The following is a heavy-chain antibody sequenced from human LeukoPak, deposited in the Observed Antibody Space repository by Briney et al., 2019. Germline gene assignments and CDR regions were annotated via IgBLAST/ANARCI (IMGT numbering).Heavy chain of an antibody. V-gene: IGHV4-59*01. J-gene: IGHJ4*02. CDR2: ISYSGRT. CDR3: ARGSHYGSGRLFDY. CDR1: GDSFSTYY. D-gene: IGHD3-10*01. Sequence: PSETLSLTSTVSGDSFSTYYWSWIRQPPGKGLEWIGYISYSGRTNYSPSLRSRVTLSLDTSKSQFSLKLSSVTAADTAFYYCARGSHYGSGRLFDYWGQGTLVTVSS.